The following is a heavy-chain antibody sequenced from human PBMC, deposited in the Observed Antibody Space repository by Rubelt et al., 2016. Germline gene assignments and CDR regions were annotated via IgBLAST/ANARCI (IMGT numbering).Heavy chain of an antibody. Sequence: EVRLVESGGGLEQPGGSLRLSCAASGFTFSNYPMAWVRQAPGKGLEWVSTIGTNAANTYYADSVKGRFTISRDNSKNTLFLQMNSLTAEDTAIYYCAKDYSSGWYEDWGQGTQVTVSS. J-gene: IGHJ4*02. CDR3: AKDYSSGWYED. CDR2: IGTNAANT. CDR1: GFTFSNYP. V-gene: IGHV3-23*04. D-gene: IGHD6-13*01.